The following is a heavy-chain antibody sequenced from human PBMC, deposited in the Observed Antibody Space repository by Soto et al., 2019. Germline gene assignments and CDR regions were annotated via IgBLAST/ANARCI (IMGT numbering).Heavy chain of an antibody. CDR3: AKDRQPDGFWPFDH. CDR1: GFTFHTYA. CDR2: ILGSGGT. Sequence: VQLLESGGGLVQPGGSLRLSCAASGFTFHTYAMSWVRQTPGKGLEWISGILGSGGTYYADSVEGRFTISRDNSKNTLYLQMNSLRAEDTAMYYCAKDRQPDGFWPFDHWGQGTLITVSS. D-gene: IGHD3-3*01. J-gene: IGHJ4*02. V-gene: IGHV3-23*01.